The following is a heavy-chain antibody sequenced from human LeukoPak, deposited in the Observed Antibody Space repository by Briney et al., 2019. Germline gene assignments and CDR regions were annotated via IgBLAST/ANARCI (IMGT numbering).Heavy chain of an antibody. V-gene: IGHV4-39*07. CDR2: IYYSGST. Sequence: SETLSLTCTVSGGSISSSSYYWGWIRQPPGKGLEWIGSIYYSGSTYYNPSLKSRVTMSVDTSKNQFSLKLTSVTAADTAVYYCARRSPVPDYWGQGTLVTVSS. CDR3: ARRSPVPDY. J-gene: IGHJ4*02. D-gene: IGHD3-10*01. CDR1: GGSISSSSYY.